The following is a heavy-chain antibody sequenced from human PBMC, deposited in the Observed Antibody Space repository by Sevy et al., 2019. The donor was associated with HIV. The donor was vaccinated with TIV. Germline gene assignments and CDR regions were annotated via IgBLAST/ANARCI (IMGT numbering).Heavy chain of an antibody. D-gene: IGHD3-22*01. J-gene: IGHJ4*02. CDR3: AWTWDYYVSNGYYFDY. V-gene: IGHV1-24*01. CDR2: FDPEDGKT. Sequence: ASVKVSCKVSGYILTALSMHWVRQTPGKGLEWMVTFDPEDGKTIYAQKFQGRVTMTEETSTHTAYMELSSLRSEDTDVYYCAWTWDYYVSNGYYFDYWGQGTLVTVSS. CDR1: GYILTALS.